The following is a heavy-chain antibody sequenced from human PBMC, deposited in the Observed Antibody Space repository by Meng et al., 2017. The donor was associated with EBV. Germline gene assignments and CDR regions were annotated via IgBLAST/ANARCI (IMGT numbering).Heavy chain of an antibody. Sequence: QLPLQESGPGRVQPSEPLSLTCPVSGGSISSSSYYWGWIRQPPGKGLEWIGSIYYSGSTYYNPSLKSRVTISVDTSKNQFSLKLSSVTAADTAVYYCARSSPVRFGELSNWGQGTLVTVSS. CDR1: GGSISSSSYY. V-gene: IGHV4-39*07. D-gene: IGHD3-10*01. J-gene: IGHJ4*02. CDR2: IYYSGST. CDR3: ARSSPVRFGELSN.